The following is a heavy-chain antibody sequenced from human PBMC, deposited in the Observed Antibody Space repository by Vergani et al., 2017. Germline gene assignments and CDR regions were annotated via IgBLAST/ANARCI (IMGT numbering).Heavy chain of an antibody. J-gene: IGHJ3*02. Sequence: QVQLQESGPGLVKPSETLSLTCSVSGYSISRGYYWGWIRQPPGKGLEWIATVFHSGSAYYNPSLRRRVTISVETSKNQFSLRLTTLTAADTAVYYCARQFWVSQGVGAFQTWVRGTDVSVSS. CDR2: VFHSGSA. D-gene: IGHD3-16*01. V-gene: IGHV4-38-2*02. CDR3: ARQFWVSQGVGAFQT. CDR1: GYSISRGYY.